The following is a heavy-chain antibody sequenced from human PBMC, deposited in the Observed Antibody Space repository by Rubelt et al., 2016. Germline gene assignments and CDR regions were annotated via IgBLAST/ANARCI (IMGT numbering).Heavy chain of an antibody. CDR2: IVTAGAT. CDR3: ARGHDEFCSTYYTGAEAFDI. D-gene: IGHD3-3*01. Sequence: EVQLVESGGGLVQPGGSLRLSCAASGFTFSSYDMHWVRQATGKGLEWVSAIVTAGATYYPGSVRGRFTISRDNARNSLYLQRNRLRVEDTAFYYCARGHDEFCSTYYTGAEAFDIWGQGTKVTVSS. J-gene: IGHJ3*02. V-gene: IGHV3-13*01. CDR1: GFTFSSYD.